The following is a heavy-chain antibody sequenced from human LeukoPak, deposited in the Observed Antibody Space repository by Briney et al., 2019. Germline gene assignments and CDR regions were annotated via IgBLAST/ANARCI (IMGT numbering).Heavy chain of an antibody. J-gene: IGHJ4*02. D-gene: IGHD2-15*01. V-gene: IGHV3-21*01. CDR3: ARGSGLAGILLLDY. CDR1: GFHYISYR. Sequence: GGSLRHSRSVSGFHYISYRQIWARQTPGTGLQWFSSISSSGTYIYYVDSVKGRFTISRDNAKHSVYLQMNSLRAEDTAVYYCARGSGLAGILLLDYWGRGTLVTVSS. CDR2: ISSSGTYI.